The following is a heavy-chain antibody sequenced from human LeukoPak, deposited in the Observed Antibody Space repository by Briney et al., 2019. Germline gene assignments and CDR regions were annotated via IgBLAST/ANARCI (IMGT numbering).Heavy chain of an antibody. CDR2: ISASGGNT. V-gene: IGHV3-23*01. CDR3: AKCRGPYDSASCHSFDY. D-gene: IGHD2-2*01. J-gene: IGHJ4*02. Sequence: AGGSLRLSCAASGFTFSNYAMGWVRQAPGRGLEWVSGISASGGNTYYASSVKGRFTISRDNSRVTLVSQMNSLSAEDTALYYCAKCRGPYDSASCHSFDYWGRGILVTVSS. CDR1: GFTFSNYA.